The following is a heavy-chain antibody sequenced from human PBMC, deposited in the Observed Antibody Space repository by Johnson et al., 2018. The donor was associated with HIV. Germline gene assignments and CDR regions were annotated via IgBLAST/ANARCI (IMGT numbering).Heavy chain of an antibody. J-gene: IGHJ3*02. Sequence: VQLVESGGGLVQPGRSLRLSCAASGFTFDDYAMHWVRQAPGKGLEWVSGISWNSGSIGYADSVKGRFTISRDNAKNSLYLQMNSLRAEDTALYYCAKDMGGRIAARPSAFDIWGQGTMVTVSS. CDR1: GFTFDDYA. V-gene: IGHV3-9*01. D-gene: IGHD6-6*01. CDR2: ISWNSGSI. CDR3: AKDMGGRIAARPSAFDI.